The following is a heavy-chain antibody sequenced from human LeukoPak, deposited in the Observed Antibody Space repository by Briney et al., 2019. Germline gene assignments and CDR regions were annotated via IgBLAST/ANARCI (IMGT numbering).Heavy chain of an antibody. CDR3: ARRANVWGSYRGTFDY. D-gene: IGHD3-16*02. J-gene: IGHJ4*02. CDR2: IYYSGST. V-gene: IGHV4-39*07. Sequence: SGALFLTCTVSGGSISSSSDYCGWIRDPPGKGLGWIGSIYYSGSTNYNPSLKGRVTISVDTSKNQFSLKLSTVTAADTAVYYCARRANVWGSYRGTFDYWGQGTLVTVSS. CDR1: GGSISSSSDY.